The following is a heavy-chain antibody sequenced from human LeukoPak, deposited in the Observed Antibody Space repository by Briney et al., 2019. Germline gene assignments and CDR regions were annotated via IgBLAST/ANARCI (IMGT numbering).Heavy chain of an antibody. V-gene: IGHV3-23*01. J-gene: IGHJ4*02. CDR3: AKAPTYDSSGYYYSTGSYYFNY. Sequence: GGSLRLSCAASGFTFSSYAMSWVRQAPGKGLEWVSAISGSGGSTCHADSVKGRFTISRDNSKNTLYLQMNSLRAEDTAVYYCAKAPTYDSSGYYYSTGSYYFNYWGQGTLVTVSS. CDR1: GFTFSSYA. D-gene: IGHD3-22*01. CDR2: ISGSGGST.